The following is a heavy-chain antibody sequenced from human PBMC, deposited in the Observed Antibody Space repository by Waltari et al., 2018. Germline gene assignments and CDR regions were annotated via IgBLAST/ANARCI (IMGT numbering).Heavy chain of an antibody. J-gene: IGHJ6*02. V-gene: IGHV4-59*12. CDR2: IYYSGST. Sequence: QVQLQESGPGLVKPSETLSLTCTVPGGSISSYYWSWIRQPPGKGLEWIGYIYYSGSTNYNPSLKSRVTISVDTSKNQFSLKLSSVTAADTAVYYCARVIADYYGMDVWGQGTTVTVSS. CDR3: ARVIADYYGMDV. CDR1: GGSISSYY.